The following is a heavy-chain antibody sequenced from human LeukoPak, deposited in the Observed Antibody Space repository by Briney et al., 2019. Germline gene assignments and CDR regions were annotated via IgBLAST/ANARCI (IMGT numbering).Heavy chain of an antibody. V-gene: IGHV1-2*06. J-gene: IGHJ5*02. CDR1: GYTFTGYY. Sequence: EASVKVSCKAAGYTFTGYYMFWVRQAPGQGLEWMGRINPNSGGTNYAQKFQGRVTMTRDTSISTAYMELSRLGSDDTAVYYCARGYCSGGSCYSVENWFDPWGQGTLVTVSS. CDR3: ARGYCSGGSCYSVENWFDP. CDR2: INPNSGGT. D-gene: IGHD2-15*01.